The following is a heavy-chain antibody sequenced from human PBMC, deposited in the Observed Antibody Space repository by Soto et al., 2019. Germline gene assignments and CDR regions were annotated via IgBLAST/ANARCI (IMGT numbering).Heavy chain of an antibody. D-gene: IGHD7-27*01. Sequence: GGSLRLSCAASGFTFSSYSMNWVRQAPGKGLEWVSYIISSSSTIYYADSVKGRFTISRDNAKNSLYLQMNSLRAEDTAVYYCARSWGRHGMDVWGQGTTVTVSS. CDR3: ARSWGRHGMDV. CDR2: IISSSSTI. CDR1: GFTFSSYS. V-gene: IGHV3-48*01. J-gene: IGHJ6*02.